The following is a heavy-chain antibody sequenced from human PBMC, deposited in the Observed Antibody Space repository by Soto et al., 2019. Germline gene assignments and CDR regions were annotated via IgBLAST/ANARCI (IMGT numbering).Heavy chain of an antibody. Sequence: ASVKVSCKASGYTFTSYAMHWVRQAPGQRLEWMGWINAGNGNTKYSQKFQGRVTITRDTSASTAYMELSSLRSEDTAVYYCAREYRAPPTMVRGFIIPGLLAGMAVWGQGTTVPASS. D-gene: IGHD3-10*01. J-gene: IGHJ6*02. CDR2: INAGNGNT. CDR3: AREYRAPPTMVRGFIIPGLLAGMAV. V-gene: IGHV1-3*01. CDR1: GYTFTSYA.